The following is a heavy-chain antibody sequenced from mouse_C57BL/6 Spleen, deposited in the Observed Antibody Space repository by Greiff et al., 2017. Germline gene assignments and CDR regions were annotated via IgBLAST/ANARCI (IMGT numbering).Heavy chain of an antibody. J-gene: IGHJ3*01. CDR3: ARDEPAYDYCFAY. CDR2: IHPNSGST. D-gene: IGHD2-4*01. V-gene: IGHV1-64*01. Sequence: QVQLQQPGAELVKPGASVKLSCKASGYTFTSYWMHWVKQRPGQGLEWIGMIHPNSGSTNYNEKFKSKATLTVDKSSSTAYMQLSSLTSEDSAVYYWARDEPAYDYCFAYWGQGTLVTVSA. CDR1: GYTFTSYW.